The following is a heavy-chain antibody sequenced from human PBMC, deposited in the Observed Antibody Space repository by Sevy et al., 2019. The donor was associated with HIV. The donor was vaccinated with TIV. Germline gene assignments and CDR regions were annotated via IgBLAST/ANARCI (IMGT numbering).Heavy chain of an antibody. Sequence: GGSLRLSCVASGFSFTNYWMTWVRQAPGKGLEWVANIKGDASEKYYVSSVKGRFTISRDNAKESLYLQMKSLRAEDTAVYYCARDCNSASCLWGLDVWGQGTTVTVSS. CDR1: GFSFTNYW. V-gene: IGHV3-7*03. D-gene: IGHD2-2*01. CDR2: IKGDASEK. J-gene: IGHJ6*02. CDR3: ARDCNSASCLWGLDV.